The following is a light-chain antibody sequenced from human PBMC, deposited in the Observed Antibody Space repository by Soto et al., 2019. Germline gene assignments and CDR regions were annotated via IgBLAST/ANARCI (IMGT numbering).Light chain of an antibody. CDR3: QQSYSLWT. CDR1: QGINTF. V-gene: IGKV1-39*01. J-gene: IGKJ1*01. Sequence: DIQMTQSPSSLTASVGDRVTITCRASQGINTFLAWYQQKAGKAPKLLIYAASTLQTGVPSRFSGSGSGTDFTLTISSLQPEDFATYYCQQSYSLWTFGQGTKVDI. CDR2: AAS.